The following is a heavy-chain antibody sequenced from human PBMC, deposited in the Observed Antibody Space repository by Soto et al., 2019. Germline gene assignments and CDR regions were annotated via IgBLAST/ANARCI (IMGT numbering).Heavy chain of an antibody. V-gene: IGHV4-59*03. J-gene: IGHJ3*01. CDR1: GDSIRSYF. CDR2: IYDDGST. CDR3: VSSRSAIYGDAFDV. Sequence: SVTLSLTCSASGDSIRSYFKNWIRQPPGKGLEWIGCIYDDGSTKYNPSLESRVTILLDTSKNEFSLRLRSVTSADTAVYYCVSSRSAIYGDAFDVWGQGTMVTVSS. D-gene: IGHD2-2*01.